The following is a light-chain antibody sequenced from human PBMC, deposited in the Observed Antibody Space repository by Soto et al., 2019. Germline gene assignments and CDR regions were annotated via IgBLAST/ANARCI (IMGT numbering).Light chain of an antibody. Sequence: QSVLTQPPSVSTAPGQKVTISCSGSSSNIGSNYVSWYRQFPGTAPKLLIYDNNKRPSGTPDRFSGSKSGTSATLGITGLQTGDEADYYCGTWDSRLRAAVFGGGTQLTVL. J-gene: IGLJ7*01. CDR2: DNN. CDR1: SSNIGSNY. V-gene: IGLV1-51*01. CDR3: GTWDSRLRAAV.